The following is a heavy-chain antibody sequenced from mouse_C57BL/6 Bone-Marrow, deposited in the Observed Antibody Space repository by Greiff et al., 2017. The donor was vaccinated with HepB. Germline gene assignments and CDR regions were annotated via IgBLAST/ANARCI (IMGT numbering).Heavy chain of an antibody. Sequence: QVQLKQSGPELVKPGASVKISCKASGYAFSSSWMNWVKQRPGKGLEWIGRIYPGDGDTNYNGKFKGKATLTADKSSSTAYMQLSSLTSEDSAVYFCADLYYYGSSYRWYFDVWGTGTTVTVSS. V-gene: IGHV1-82*01. J-gene: IGHJ1*03. CDR2: IYPGDGDT. CDR1: GYAFSSSW. D-gene: IGHD1-1*01. CDR3: ADLYYYGSSYRWYFDV.